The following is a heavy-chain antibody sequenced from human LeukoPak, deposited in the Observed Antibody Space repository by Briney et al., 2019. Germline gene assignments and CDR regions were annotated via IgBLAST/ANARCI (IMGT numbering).Heavy chain of an antibody. CDR2: IYHSGST. V-gene: IGHV4-38-2*02. D-gene: IGHD1-26*01. Sequence: SETLSLTCTVSGSSISSAYFWGWIRQPPGKGLEWIGNIYHSGSTFYNPSLKSRVTISVDTSKNQFSLKLSSVTAADTAVYYCARVSRGGIYTFDYWGQGSLVTVSS. CDR1: GSSISSAYF. J-gene: IGHJ4*02. CDR3: ARVSRGGIYTFDY.